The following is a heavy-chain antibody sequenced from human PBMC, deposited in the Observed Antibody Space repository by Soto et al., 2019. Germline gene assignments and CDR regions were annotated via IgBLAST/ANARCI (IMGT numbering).Heavy chain of an antibody. CDR3: AKEKKTSGYYSYYYYYGMDV. V-gene: IGHV3-23*01. CDR2: ISGSGGST. CDR1: GFTLSSYA. Sequence: GGSLILSCAASGFTLSSYAMSWVRQAPGKGLEWVSAISGSGGSTYYADSVKGRFTISRDNSKNTLYLQMNSLRAEDTAVYYCAKEKKTSGYYSYYYYYGMDVWGQGTTVTVSS. J-gene: IGHJ6*02. D-gene: IGHD3-22*01.